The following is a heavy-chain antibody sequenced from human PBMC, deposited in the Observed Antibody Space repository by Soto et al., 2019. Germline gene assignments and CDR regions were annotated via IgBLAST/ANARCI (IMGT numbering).Heavy chain of an antibody. CDR1: GGSISSSSYY. V-gene: IGHV4-39*01. Sequence: QLQLQESGPGLVKPSETLSLTCTVSGGSISSSSYYWGWIRQPPGKGLEWIGSIYYSGSTYYNPSLKSRVTISVDTSKNQFSLKLSSVTAADTAVYYCARHLHQLVLPRYFDLWGRGTLVTVSS. J-gene: IGHJ2*01. CDR2: IYYSGST. CDR3: ARHLHQLVLPRYFDL. D-gene: IGHD6-13*01.